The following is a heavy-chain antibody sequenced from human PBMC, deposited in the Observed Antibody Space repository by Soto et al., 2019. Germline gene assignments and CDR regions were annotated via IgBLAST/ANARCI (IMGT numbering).Heavy chain of an antibody. Sequence: SVKVSCKASGGTLSNYALSWVRQAPGQGLEWVGGIIPIFGTSNYAQNFQGRVTITADESTSTAYMELSSLRSEDTAVYYCARRLRTGSYGMDAWGQGTTAT. CDR1: GGTLSNYA. D-gene: IGHD2-15*01. V-gene: IGHV1-69*13. J-gene: IGHJ6*02. CDR3: ARRLRTGSYGMDA. CDR2: IIPIFGTS.